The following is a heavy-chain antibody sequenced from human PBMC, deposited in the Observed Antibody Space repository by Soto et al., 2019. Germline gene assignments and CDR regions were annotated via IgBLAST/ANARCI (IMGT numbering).Heavy chain of an antibody. D-gene: IGHD3-10*01. Sequence: QVQLVQSGAEVKKPGASVKVSCKASGYTFTGYYMHWVRQAPGQGLEWMGWINPNSGGTNYAQKFQGWVTMTRDTSISTAYMELSRLRSDDTAVYYCALTGSGSYYSYYYYYGMDVWGQGTTVTVSS. V-gene: IGHV1-2*04. J-gene: IGHJ6*02. CDR3: ALTGSGSYYSYYYYYGMDV. CDR2: INPNSGGT. CDR1: GYTFTGYY.